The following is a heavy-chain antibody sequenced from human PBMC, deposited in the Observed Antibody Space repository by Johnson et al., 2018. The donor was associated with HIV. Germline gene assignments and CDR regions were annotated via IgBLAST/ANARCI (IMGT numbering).Heavy chain of an antibody. CDR1: GFTFNNYG. V-gene: IGHV3-30*18. J-gene: IGHJ3*02. Sequence: QVQLVESGGGVVQPGRSLRLSCAASGFTFNNYGMHWVRQAPGKGLEWVAVISYDGKNKYFGDSVKGRFTISRDNSKNTLYLNMNSLRVEDTAVYYCAKANYYVYAFDIWGLGTLVTVSS. D-gene: IGHD3-22*01. CDR3: AKANYYVYAFDI. CDR2: ISYDGKNK.